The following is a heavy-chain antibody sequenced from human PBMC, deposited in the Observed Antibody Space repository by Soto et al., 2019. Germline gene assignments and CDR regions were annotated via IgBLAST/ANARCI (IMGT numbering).Heavy chain of an antibody. CDR1: GGSISSAGYA. Sequence: QVQLRESGPGLVKPSQTLSLTCTVSGGSISSAGYAWSWIRHHPGKGLEWIGHIYNIGTTFYNPSLTRRITTSLDTSKSLFSLKMSSVTAADTAVYYCASFRDYYDSSASYSISDYWRQGTLVTVSS. J-gene: IGHJ4*02. V-gene: IGHV4-31*03. D-gene: IGHD3-22*01. CDR2: IYNIGTT. CDR3: ASFRDYYDSSASYSISDY.